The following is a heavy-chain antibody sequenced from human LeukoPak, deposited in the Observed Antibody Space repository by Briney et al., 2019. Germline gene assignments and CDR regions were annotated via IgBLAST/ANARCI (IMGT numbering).Heavy chain of an antibody. J-gene: IGHJ3*02. Sequence: PSGTLSLTCAVSGGSISSSNWWSWVRQPPGKGLEWIGEIYHSGSTNYNPSLKSRVTISVDKSKNQFSLKLSSVTAADTAVYYCARELPYYYDSHGNAFDIWGQGTMVTVSS. CDR2: IYHSGST. V-gene: IGHV4-4*02. CDR3: ARELPYYYDSHGNAFDI. CDR1: GGSISSSNW. D-gene: IGHD3-22*01.